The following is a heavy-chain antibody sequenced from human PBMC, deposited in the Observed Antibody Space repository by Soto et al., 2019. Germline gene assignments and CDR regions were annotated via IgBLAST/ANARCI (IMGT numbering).Heavy chain of an antibody. V-gene: IGHV4-61*01. CDR2: IYYSGST. J-gene: IGHJ5*01. CDR3: VSGGTRALRDWLDS. CDR1: GSSVSSGSYY. D-gene: IGHD1-1*01. Sequence: PSQTLSLTCTLSGSSVSSGSYYWSWIRQPPGKGLEWIGYIYYSGSTNYNPSLKRRVTISVDTSKNQISLKLSSVTAVDTAVYYWVSGGTRALRDWLDSWGKG.